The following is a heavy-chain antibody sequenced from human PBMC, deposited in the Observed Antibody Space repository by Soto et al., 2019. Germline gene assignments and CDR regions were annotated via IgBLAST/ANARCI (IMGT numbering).Heavy chain of an antibody. V-gene: IGHV1-18*01. CDR3: ARDGDIVATSDFDY. J-gene: IGHJ4*02. Sequence: ASVKVSCKASGYTFTSYGISWVRQAPGQGLEWMGWISAYNGNTNYAQKLQGRVTMTTGTSTSTAYMELRSLRSDDTAVYYCARDGDIVATSDFDYWGQGTLVTVSS. D-gene: IGHD5-12*01. CDR2: ISAYNGNT. CDR1: GYTFTSYG.